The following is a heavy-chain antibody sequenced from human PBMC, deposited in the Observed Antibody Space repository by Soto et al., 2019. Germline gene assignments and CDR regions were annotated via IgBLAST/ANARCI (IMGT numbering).Heavy chain of an antibody. CDR1: GGSFSGYY. J-gene: IGHJ6*03. Sequence: QVQLQQWGAGLLKPSETLSLTCAVYGGSFSGYYWSWIRQPPGKGLEWIGEINHSGSTNYNPSLKRRVTISVDASKNQFSLQLSSVTAADTAVYYCARGRGYDFWSGYPYYYYMDVWGKGTTVTVSS. V-gene: IGHV4-34*01. D-gene: IGHD3-3*01. CDR2: INHSGST. CDR3: ARGRGYDFWSGYPYYYYMDV.